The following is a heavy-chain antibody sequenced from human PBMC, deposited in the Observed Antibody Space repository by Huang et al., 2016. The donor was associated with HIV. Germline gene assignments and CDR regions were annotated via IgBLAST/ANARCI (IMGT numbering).Heavy chain of an antibody. D-gene: IGHD6-19*01. CDR3: ARYVPVAQYFFRY. J-gene: IGHJ4*02. V-gene: IGHV4-59*01. CDR2: ISHTGTP. CDR1: GDSINSDY. Sequence: QVILQESGPGLVKPSETLSLTCTVSGDSINSDYWSWVRQPPGKGLEWVGHISHTGTPGYNRAIKGRATISIDTSKTQFSRRLTSGTAADTAVYYCARYVPVAQYFFRYWGQGALVTVSS.